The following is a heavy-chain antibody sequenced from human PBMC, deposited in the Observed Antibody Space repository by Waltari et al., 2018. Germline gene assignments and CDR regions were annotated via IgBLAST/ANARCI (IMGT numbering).Heavy chain of an antibody. Sequence: FSTYVMNRVRQAPGKGREWVSSISDGGGIINYADSVKGRFTISRDNSKNTVYLQMKSLRAEDTAVYYCARGSGVDYWGQGTLVTTSS. CDR1: FSTYV. D-gene: IGHD7-27*01. CDR2: ISDGGGII. J-gene: IGHJ4*02. CDR3: ARGSGVDY. V-gene: IGHV3-23*01.